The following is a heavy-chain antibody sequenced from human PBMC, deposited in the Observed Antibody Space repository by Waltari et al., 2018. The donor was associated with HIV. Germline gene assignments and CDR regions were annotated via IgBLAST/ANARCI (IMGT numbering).Heavy chain of an antibody. CDR3: VTARPGAVFGDC. Sequence: QAQLVQSGAEVRKPGASVKVSCKASGYNFASFDINWVRRATGQGLEWVGWMSSNSGNGWYGQRFKGRRTWSRDTSISMACRVVNSLTPQGTDVYCCVTARPGAVFGDCWGQGTPVTVSS. V-gene: IGHV1-8*01. J-gene: IGHJ4*02. CDR1: GYNFASFD. D-gene: IGHD3-3*01. CDR2: MSSNSGNG.